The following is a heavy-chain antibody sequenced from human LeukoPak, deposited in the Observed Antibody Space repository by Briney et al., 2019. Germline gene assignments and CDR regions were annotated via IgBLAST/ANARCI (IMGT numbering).Heavy chain of an antibody. CDR1: GYTFTSYA. J-gene: IGHJ4*02. D-gene: IGHD3-16*02. V-gene: IGHV7-4-1*02. CDR2: INTNTGNP. CDR3: ARHFNYDYVWGSYRYGEIDY. Sequence: ASVKVSCKASGYTFTSYAMNWVRQAPGQGLEWMGWINTNTGNPTYAQGFTGRFVFSLDTSVSTAYLQISSLKAEDTVVYYCARHFNYDYVWGSYRYGEIDYWGQGTLVTVSS.